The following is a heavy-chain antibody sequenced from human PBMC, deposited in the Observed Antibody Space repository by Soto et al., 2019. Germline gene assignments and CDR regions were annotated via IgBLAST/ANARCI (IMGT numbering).Heavy chain of an antibody. D-gene: IGHD3-22*01. V-gene: IGHV1-69*13. CDR3: ASWGADYYDSSGYYFFWDY. J-gene: IGHJ4*02. CDR1: GVTFGSYA. CDR2: IIPIFGTA. Sequence: GASVKVSCKASGVTFGSYAISWVRQAPGQGLEWMGGIIPIFGTANYAQKFQGRVTITADESTSTAYMELSSLRSEDTAVYYCASWGADYYDSSGYYFFWDYWGQGTLVTVSS.